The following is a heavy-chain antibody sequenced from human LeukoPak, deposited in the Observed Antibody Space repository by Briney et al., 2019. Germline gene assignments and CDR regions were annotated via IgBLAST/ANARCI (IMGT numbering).Heavy chain of an antibody. J-gene: IGHJ4*02. D-gene: IGHD4-17*01. CDR1: GGSISTYY. CDR2: IYYTGTT. V-gene: IGHV4-59*08. CDR3: ARSYGDYLNFDY. Sequence: PSETLSLTCTVSGGSISTYYWSWIRQSPGMGLEWIGYIYYTGTTNYNPSLKSRVTMSVDTSKTQFSLNLTSVTAADTAIYYCARSYGDYLNFDYWGQGTLVTVSS.